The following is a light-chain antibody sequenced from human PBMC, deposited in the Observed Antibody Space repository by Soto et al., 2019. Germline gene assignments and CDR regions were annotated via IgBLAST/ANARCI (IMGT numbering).Light chain of an antibody. CDR1: QSVSSY. Sequence: EIVLTQSPATLSLSPGERATLSCRASQSVSSYLAWYQQKPGQAPRLLIYDASARATGIPARFSGSGSGTDFTLTISSLEPEDFAVYYCQQRSNWPGTFGQGNKLEIE. CDR2: DAS. V-gene: IGKV3-11*01. CDR3: QQRSNWPGT. J-gene: IGKJ2*01.